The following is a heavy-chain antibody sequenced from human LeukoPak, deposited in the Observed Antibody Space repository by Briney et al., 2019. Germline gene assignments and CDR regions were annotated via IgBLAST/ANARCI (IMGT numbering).Heavy chain of an antibody. CDR3: ARVALDYYYYYMDV. J-gene: IGHJ6*03. Sequence: GGSLRLSCAASGFTFSSYEMNWVRQAPGKGLEWVSYISSSGSTIYYADSVKGRFTISRDNAKSSLYLQMNSLRAEDTAVYYCARVALDYYYYYMDVWGKGTTVTVSS. V-gene: IGHV3-48*03. CDR1: GFTFSSYE. CDR2: ISSSGSTI. D-gene: IGHD2-21*01.